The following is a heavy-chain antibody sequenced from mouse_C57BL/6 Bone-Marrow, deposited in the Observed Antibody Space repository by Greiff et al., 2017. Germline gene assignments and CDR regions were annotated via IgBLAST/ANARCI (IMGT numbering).Heavy chain of an antibody. CDR1: GYTFTSYW. CDR2: IDPSDSYT. Sequence: QVQLQQPGAELVKPGASVKLSCKASGYTFTSYWMQWVKQRPGQGLEWIGEIDPSDSYTNYNQKFKGKATLTVDTSSSTAYKQLSSLTTEDSAVYYWEREDGIHYGNYEGFAYWGQGTLVTVSA. J-gene: IGHJ3*01. V-gene: IGHV1-50*01. CDR3: EREDGIHYGNYEGFAY. D-gene: IGHD2-1*01.